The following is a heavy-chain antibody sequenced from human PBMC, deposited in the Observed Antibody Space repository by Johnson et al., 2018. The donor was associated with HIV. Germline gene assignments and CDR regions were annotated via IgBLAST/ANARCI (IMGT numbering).Heavy chain of an antibody. J-gene: IGHJ3*02. V-gene: IGHV3-23*04. CDR2: ISGSGGST. D-gene: IGHD6-13*01. Sequence: VQLVESGGGLVQPGGSLRLSCAASGFTFSSYAMSWVRQAPGKGLEWVSAISGSGGSTYYADSVKGRFTISRDISKNTLYLQMNSLRAEDTSVYYCAKDLRGSSWPLDAFDIWGQGTMVTVSS. CDR3: AKDLRGSSWPLDAFDI. CDR1: GFTFSSYA.